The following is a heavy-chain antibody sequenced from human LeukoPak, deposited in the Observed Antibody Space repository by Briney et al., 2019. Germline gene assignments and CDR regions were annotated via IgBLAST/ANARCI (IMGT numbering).Heavy chain of an antibody. CDR3: ARWYCSSTSCYYDY. CDR2: IYNTGGT. CDR1: GFTVSNNY. Sequence: PGGSLRLSCAASGFTVSNNYMGWVRQAPGKGLEWVSFIYNTGGTYYADSVKGRFTISRDSSKNTLYLQMNSLRAEDTAVYYCARWYCSSTSCYYDYWGQGTLVTVSS. D-gene: IGHD2-2*01. V-gene: IGHV3-53*01. J-gene: IGHJ4*02.